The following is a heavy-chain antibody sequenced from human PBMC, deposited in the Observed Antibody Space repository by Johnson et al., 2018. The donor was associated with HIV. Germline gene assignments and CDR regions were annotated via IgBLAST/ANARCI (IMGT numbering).Heavy chain of an antibody. D-gene: IGHD3-10*01. J-gene: IGHJ3*02. CDR2: ISSSGTTV. CDR1: GFTFSDYY. V-gene: IGHV3-11*01. Sequence: QMQLVESGGGLVQPGGSLRLSCAASGFTFSDYYMTWIRQTPGKGLEWVSYISSSGTTVYYADSVRGRFTISRDNSKNSLYLQMNSLRAEDTALYYCAKTALFQSIWDAFDIWGQGTMVTVSS. CDR3: AKTALFQSIWDAFDI.